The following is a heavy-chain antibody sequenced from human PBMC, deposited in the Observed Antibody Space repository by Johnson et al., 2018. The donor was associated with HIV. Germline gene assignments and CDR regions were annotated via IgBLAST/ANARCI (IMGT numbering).Heavy chain of an antibody. V-gene: IGHV3-30-3*02. D-gene: IGHD3-10*01. J-gene: IGHJ3*02. CDR3: AKCGDADAFDI. CDR1: GFTFSSYG. CDR2: ISYDGSNK. Sequence: QVQLVESGGGVVQPGGSLRLSCAASGFTFSSYGMHWVRQAPGKGLEWVAVISYDGSNKYYADSVKGRFTSSRDNSKNTLYLQMNSLRAEDTAVYYCAKCGDADAFDIGGQGTMVTVSS.